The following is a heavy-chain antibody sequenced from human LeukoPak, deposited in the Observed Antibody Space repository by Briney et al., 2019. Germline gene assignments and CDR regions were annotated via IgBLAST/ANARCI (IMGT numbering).Heavy chain of an antibody. CDR2: IYTSGST. D-gene: IGHD3-10*01. CDR1: GGSINSGSYY. CDR3: ARDNRYDSGSYYSYYNMGV. Sequence: SETLSLTCTVSGGSINSGSYYWSWIRQPAGKGLEWIGRIYTSGSTNYNPSLKSRVIISGDTSKNQFSLKLSSVTAADTAVYYCARDNRYDSGSYYSYYNMGVWGQGTTVTVSS. V-gene: IGHV4-61*02. J-gene: IGHJ6*02.